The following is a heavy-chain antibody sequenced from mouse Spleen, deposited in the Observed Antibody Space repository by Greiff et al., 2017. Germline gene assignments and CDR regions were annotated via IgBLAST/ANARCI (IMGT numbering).Heavy chain of an antibody. J-gene: IGHJ2*01. Sequence: EVKLMESGGGLVKPGGSLKLSCAASGFTFSSYTMSWVRQTPEKRLEWVATISGGGGNTYYPDSVKGRFTISRDNAKNTLYLQMSSLRSEDTALYYCARPPFITTVVERNYFDYWGQGTTLTVSS. D-gene: IGHD1-1*01. CDR1: GFTFSSYT. CDR2: ISGGGGNT. CDR3: ARPPFITTVVERNYFDY. V-gene: IGHV5-9*01.